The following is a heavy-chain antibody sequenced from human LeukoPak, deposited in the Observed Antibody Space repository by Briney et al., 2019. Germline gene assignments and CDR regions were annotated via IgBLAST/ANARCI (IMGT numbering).Heavy chain of an antibody. J-gene: IGHJ4*02. CDR1: GFTFSSYA. CDR2: ISGSGGST. V-gene: IGHV3-23*01. D-gene: IGHD3-10*01. Sequence: GGSLRLSCAASGFTFSSYAMSWVRQAPGKGLEWVSAISGSGGSTYYADSVKGRFTISRDNSKNTLYLQMNSLRAEDTAVYYCAKVGYYYGSGDYYFDYWGQGTLVTVSS. CDR3: AKVGYYYGSGDYYFDY.